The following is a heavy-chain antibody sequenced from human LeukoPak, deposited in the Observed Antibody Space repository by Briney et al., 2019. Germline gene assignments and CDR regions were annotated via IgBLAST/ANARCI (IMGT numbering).Heavy chain of an antibody. CDR3: AKGPRYCSSTSCYFFDY. J-gene: IGHJ4*02. CDR2: ISGSGGST. Sequence: GGSLRLSCAASGFTFSSYAMSWVRQAPGKGLEWVSAISGSGGSTYYADSVKGRFTISRDNSKNTLYLQMNSLRAGDTAVYYCAKGPRYCSSTSCYFFDYWGQGTLVTVSS. CDR1: GFTFSSYA. V-gene: IGHV3-23*01. D-gene: IGHD2-2*01.